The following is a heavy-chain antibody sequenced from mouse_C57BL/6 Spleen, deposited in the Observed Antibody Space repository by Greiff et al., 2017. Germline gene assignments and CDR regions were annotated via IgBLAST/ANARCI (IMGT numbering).Heavy chain of an antibody. Sequence: VKLVESGAELVKPGASVKLSCKASGYTFTEYNIHWVKQRSGQGLEWIGWFYPGSGSIKYNEKFKAKATLTSDKSSSTVEMELSMLTSEYSVVYFCARHEESIYYVNLNWYFEGWGTGTTVTVSS. J-gene: IGHJ1*03. CDR3: ARHEESIYYVNLNWYFEG. D-gene: IGHD2-1*01. CDR1: GYTFTEYN. V-gene: IGHV1-62-2*01. CDR2: FYPGSGSI.